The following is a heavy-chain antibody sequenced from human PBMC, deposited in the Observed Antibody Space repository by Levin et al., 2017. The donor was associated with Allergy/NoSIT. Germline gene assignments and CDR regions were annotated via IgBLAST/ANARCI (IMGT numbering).Heavy chain of an antibody. D-gene: IGHD2-2*03. CDR3: AREARWIRDAFDI. J-gene: IGHJ3*02. CDR1: GFTFSSYW. V-gene: IGHV3-7*01. CDR2: IKQDGSEK. Sequence: GGSLRLSCAASGFTFSSYWMSWVRQAPGKGLEWVANIKQDGSEKYYVDSVKGRFTISRDNAKNSLYLQMNSLRAEDTAVYYCAREARWIRDAFDIWGQGTMVTVSS.